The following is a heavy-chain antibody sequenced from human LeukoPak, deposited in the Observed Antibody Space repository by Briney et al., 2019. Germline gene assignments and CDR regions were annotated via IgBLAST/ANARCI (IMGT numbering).Heavy chain of an antibody. D-gene: IGHD2-15*01. Sequence: SETLSLTCTASGVSISSYYWSWVRQAPGKGLEWVGDLYYNGNTKYNPSPKRRVTISLATSKNQFFLKLSSVTAADTAVYYCARLDYYDCSGGSCYGNYYYYYMDVWGKGTTVTVSS. CDR1: GVSISSYY. CDR2: LYYNGNT. J-gene: IGHJ6*03. V-gene: IGHV4-59*08. CDR3: ARLDYYDCSGGSCYGNYYYYYMDV.